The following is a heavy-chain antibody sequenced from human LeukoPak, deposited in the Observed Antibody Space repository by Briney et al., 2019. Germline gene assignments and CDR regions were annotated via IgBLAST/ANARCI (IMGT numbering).Heavy chain of an antibody. V-gene: IGHV3-23*01. CDR2: ISGSGGST. CDR1: GFTFSSHG. CDR3: ARDERLLSFLK. Sequence: GGSLRLSCAASGFTFSSHGMSWVRQAPGKGLEWVSAISGSGGSTYYADSVKGRFTISRDNSKNTLYLQMNSLRAEDTAVYYCARDERLLSFLKWGQGTLVTVSS. D-gene: IGHD3-3*01. J-gene: IGHJ4*02.